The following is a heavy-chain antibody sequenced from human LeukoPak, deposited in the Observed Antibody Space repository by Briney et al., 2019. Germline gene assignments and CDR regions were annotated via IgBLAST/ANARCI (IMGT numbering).Heavy chain of an antibody. CDR2: INPNSGGT. Sequence: ASVKVSCKASGYTFTSYYIHWVRQAPGQGLEWMGWINPNSGGTNYAQKFQGRVTMTRDTSISTAYMELSRLRSDDTAVYYCARGTHAVGATPGGNYWGQGTLVTVSS. CDR3: ARGTHAVGATPGGNY. CDR1: GYTFTSYY. D-gene: IGHD1-26*01. J-gene: IGHJ4*02. V-gene: IGHV1-2*02.